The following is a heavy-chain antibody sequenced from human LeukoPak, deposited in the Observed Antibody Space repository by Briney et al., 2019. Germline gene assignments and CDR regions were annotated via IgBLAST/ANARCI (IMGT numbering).Heavy chain of an antibody. CDR3: ASDGHCGGDCYYNWFDP. J-gene: IGHJ5*02. V-gene: IGHV1-69*01. CDR1: GGTFSSYA. D-gene: IGHD2-21*01. Sequence: AAVKVSCKASGGTFSSYAISWVRQAPGQGLEWMGGIIPIFGTANYAQKFQGRVTITADESTSTAYMELSSLRSEDTAVYYCASDGHCGGDCYYNWFDPWGQGTLVTVSS. CDR2: IIPIFGTA.